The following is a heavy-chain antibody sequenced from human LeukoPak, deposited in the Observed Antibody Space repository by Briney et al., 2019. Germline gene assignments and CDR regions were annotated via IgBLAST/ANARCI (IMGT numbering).Heavy chain of an antibody. V-gene: IGHV3-48*03. CDR2: ISTSGTTI. Sequence: GGSLRLSCAASRFTFSSYEMNWVRQAPGKGLEWVSYISTSGTTIYYADSVKGRFTMSRDNAKNSLYLQMNSLRAEDTAVYYCARTVWFDPWGQGTLVTVSS. CDR3: ARTVWFDP. CDR1: RFTFSSYE. J-gene: IGHJ5*02.